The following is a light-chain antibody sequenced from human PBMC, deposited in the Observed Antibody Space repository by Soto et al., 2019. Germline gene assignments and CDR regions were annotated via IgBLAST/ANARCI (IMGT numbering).Light chain of an antibody. CDR2: DVS. Sequence: QSALTQPASVSGSPGQSITISCTGTSSDVGGHNYVSWYQQHPGKAPKLMIYDVSHRPSGVSDRFSGSKSGNTASLTIFGLQAEDEADYYCGSYTCSSTPNVFGTGTKVTVL. CDR3: GSYTCSSTPNV. V-gene: IGLV2-14*01. J-gene: IGLJ1*01. CDR1: SSDVGGHNY.